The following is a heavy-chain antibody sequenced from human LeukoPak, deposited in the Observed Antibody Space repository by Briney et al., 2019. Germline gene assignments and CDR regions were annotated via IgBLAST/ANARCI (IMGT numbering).Heavy chain of an antibody. Sequence: SETLSLTCAVHGGSRSGFYWSWLRQPPGKGLEWIGEINHSGTTNYNPSLKGRVTISVDTSKNQVSLDLASVTAADTAVYYCARASSFDKTTRWNPAYFGPWGQGSLVTVSS. CDR2: INHSGTT. J-gene: IGHJ5*02. CDR1: GGSRSGFY. D-gene: IGHD1-1*01. CDR3: ARASSFDKTTRWNPAYFGP. V-gene: IGHV4-34*01.